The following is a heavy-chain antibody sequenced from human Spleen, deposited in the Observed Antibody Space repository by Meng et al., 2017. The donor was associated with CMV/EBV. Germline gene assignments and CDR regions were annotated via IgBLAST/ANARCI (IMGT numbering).Heavy chain of an antibody. Sequence: SGGSVSSGTYYWSWIRHPPGKGLEWIGYIYYSGSTNYNPSLKSRVTILVDTSKNQFSLKLSSVTAADTAVYYCARDDYGGNSVALDYWGQGTLVTVSS. CDR3: ARDDYGGNSVALDY. D-gene: IGHD4-23*01. CDR1: GGSVSSGTYY. V-gene: IGHV4-61*01. CDR2: IYYSGST. J-gene: IGHJ4*02.